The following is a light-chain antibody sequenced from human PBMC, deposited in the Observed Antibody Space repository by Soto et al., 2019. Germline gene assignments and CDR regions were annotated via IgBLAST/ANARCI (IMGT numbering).Light chain of an antibody. CDR2: RNN. CDR3: AAWDDSSVV. V-gene: IGLV1-47*01. J-gene: IGLJ2*01. CDR1: SSNIGSNY. Sequence: QSVLTQPPSASGTPGQRVTISCSGSSSNIGSNYVYWYQQLPGTAPKLLIYRNNQWPSGVPDRFSGSKSGTSASLAISGLRSEDEADYYCAAWDDSSVVFGGGTKLTVL.